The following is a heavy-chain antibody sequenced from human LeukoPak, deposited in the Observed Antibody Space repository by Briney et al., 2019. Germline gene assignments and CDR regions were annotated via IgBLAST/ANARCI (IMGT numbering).Heavy chain of an antibody. Sequence: SETLSLTCAVSGVSITSDTYCWSWIRQPPGKGLEWIGYILHSGSTYYNPSLKSRVTISIDTSKSQFSLKLSTVTAADTAVYYCARTRDFWSGYFDYWGQGTLVTVSS. V-gene: IGHV4-30-2*01. J-gene: IGHJ4*02. CDR3: ARTRDFWSGYFDY. CDR1: GVSITSDTYC. CDR2: ILHSGST. D-gene: IGHD3-3*01.